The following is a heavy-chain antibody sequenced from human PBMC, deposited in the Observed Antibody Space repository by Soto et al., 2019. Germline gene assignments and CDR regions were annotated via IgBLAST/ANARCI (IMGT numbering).Heavy chain of an antibody. CDR1: GFTFNTYN. V-gene: IGHV3-21*01. CDR2: ISSTSSYI. CDR3: ARGSGYLFIGAAPPGAFDI. Sequence: PGGSLRLSCAATGFTFNTYNMNWIRQAPGKGLEWVSSISSTSSYIYYADSVRGRFTISRDNAKNSLFLQMNSLRAEDTAVYYCARGSGYLFIGAAPPGAFDIWGQGTMVTVSS. D-gene: IGHD3-22*01. J-gene: IGHJ3*02.